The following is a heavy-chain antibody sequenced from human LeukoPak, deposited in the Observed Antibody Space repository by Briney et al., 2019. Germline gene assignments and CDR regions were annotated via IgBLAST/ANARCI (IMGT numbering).Heavy chain of an antibody. D-gene: IGHD1-1*01. V-gene: IGHV3-30*18. CDR2: ISSDGSRK. CDR1: GFTFSNYG. CDR3: AKYAYNWNAPDGFDM. J-gene: IGHJ3*02. Sequence: GGSLRLSCAASGFTFSNYGMHWVRQAPGKGLEWVAVISSDGSRKHYGDSVKGRFTISRDNSESTLFLQMNSLRTDDTSVYFCAKYAYNWNAPDGFDMWGQGTMVIVSS.